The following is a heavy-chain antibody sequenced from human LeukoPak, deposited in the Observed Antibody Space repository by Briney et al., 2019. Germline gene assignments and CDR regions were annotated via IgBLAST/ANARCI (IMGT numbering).Heavy chain of an antibody. D-gene: IGHD2/OR15-2a*01. CDR3: ARGRENIVLLPGTKRKSYYMDV. CDR1: GGSFSGYY. V-gene: IGHV4-34*01. CDR2: INHSGST. Sequence: SETLSLTSAVYGGSFSGYYRSWIRQPPGKGLEWFGEINHSGSTNYHPSLKRRVIITVTSTRNPFFLKLSSVTAADTAVYYCARGRENIVLLPGTKRKSYYMDVWGKGTTVTVSS. J-gene: IGHJ6*03.